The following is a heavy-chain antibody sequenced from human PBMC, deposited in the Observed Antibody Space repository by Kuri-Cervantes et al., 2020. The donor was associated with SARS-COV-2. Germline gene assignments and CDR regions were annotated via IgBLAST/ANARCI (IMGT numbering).Heavy chain of an antibody. CDR1: GFSFRIYS. J-gene: IGHJ5*02. Sequence: GEALKISCIAYGFSFRIYSMNWGRQAPGKGLEWISYVSPNSNTIYYADSVKGRFTISRDNAKNLLYLQMNSLRDDDTAVYYCARDMSKGEWLERGWFDPWGQGTLVTVSS. CDR2: VSPNSNTI. V-gene: IGHV3-48*02. CDR3: ARDMSKGEWLERGWFDP. D-gene: IGHD6-19*01.